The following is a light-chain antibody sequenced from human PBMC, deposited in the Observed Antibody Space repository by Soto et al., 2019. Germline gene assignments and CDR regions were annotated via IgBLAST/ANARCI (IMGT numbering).Light chain of an antibody. CDR2: DVS. V-gene: IGLV2-14*03. J-gene: IGLJ2*01. Sequence: QSVLTQPASVSGSPGQPITISCTGTSSDVGGYNYVSWYQQHPGKAPKLMIYDVSNRPSGVSDRFSGSKSGNTASLIISGLQAEDEADYYCSSYTGSSTRVVFGGGTKVTVL. CDR1: SSDVGGYNY. CDR3: SSYTGSSTRVV.